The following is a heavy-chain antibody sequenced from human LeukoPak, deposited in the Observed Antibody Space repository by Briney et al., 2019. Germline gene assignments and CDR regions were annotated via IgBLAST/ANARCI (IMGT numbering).Heavy chain of an antibody. CDR1: GFTFSNYG. Sequence: GGSLRLSCAASGFTFSNYGMHWVRQAPGKGLEWVAVISYDGSNKYYADSVKGRFTISREDSKNTLYLQMNSLRAEDTAVYYCAKAGGRLLTPFDPWGQGTLVTVSS. D-gene: IGHD1-26*01. CDR3: AKAGGRLLTPFDP. CDR2: ISYDGSNK. J-gene: IGHJ5*02. V-gene: IGHV3-30*18.